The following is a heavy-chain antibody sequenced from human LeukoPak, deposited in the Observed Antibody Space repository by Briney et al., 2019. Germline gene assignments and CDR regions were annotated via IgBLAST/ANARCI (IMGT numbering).Heavy chain of an antibody. CDR2: IYYSGST. D-gene: IGHD3-3*01. Sequence: PSETLSLTCTVSGGSISSSNYYWGWIRQPPGKGLEWIGTIYYSGSTYYNPSPKSRVTVSVDTSMNQFSLKLSSVTAADTTVYYCARGQITIFGVVNNEYFFDYWGQGTLVTVSS. CDR1: GGSISSSNYY. CDR3: ARGQITIFGVVNNEYFFDY. J-gene: IGHJ4*02. V-gene: IGHV4-39*01.